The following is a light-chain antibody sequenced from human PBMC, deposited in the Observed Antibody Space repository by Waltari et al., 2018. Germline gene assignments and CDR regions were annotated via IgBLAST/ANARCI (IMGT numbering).Light chain of an antibody. V-gene: IGKV4-1*01. J-gene: IGKJ5*01. Sequence: DIVMTQSPDSLAVSLGERATTTCKSSQRVLYSSHNKDYLAWYQQKPGQPPKLLIYWASTRESGVPDRFSGSGSGTDFTLTISSLQAEDVAVYYCQQYYSSPPTFGQGTRLEMK. CDR3: QQYYSSPPT. CDR1: QRVLYSSHNKDY. CDR2: WAS.